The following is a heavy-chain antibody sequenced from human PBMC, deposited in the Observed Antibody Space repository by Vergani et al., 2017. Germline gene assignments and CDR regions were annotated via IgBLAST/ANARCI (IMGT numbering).Heavy chain of an antibody. V-gene: IGHV1-18*01. D-gene: IGHD1-26*01. CDR2: ISAYNGNT. CDR1: GYTFTSYG. CDR3: ARSGSIVGATITNVPIDY. J-gene: IGHJ4*02. Sequence: QVQLVQSGAEVKKPGASVKVSCKASGYTFTSYGISWVRQAPGQGLEWMGWISAYNGNTNYAQKLQGRVTMTTETSTSTAYMELRSMRSDDTAEYYCARSGSIVGATITNVPIDYWGQGTLVTVSS.